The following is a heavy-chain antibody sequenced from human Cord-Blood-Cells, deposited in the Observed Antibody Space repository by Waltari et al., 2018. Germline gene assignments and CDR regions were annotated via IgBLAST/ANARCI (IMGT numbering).Heavy chain of an antibody. V-gene: IGHV4-34*01. CDR3: ARLPISGSYDY. J-gene: IGHJ4*02. Sequence: QVQLQQWGAGLLKPSETLSLTCAVYGGSFSGYYWSWIRQPPGKGLEWIGEINHSGSTNYNPSIKSRVTISVDTSKNQFSLKLSSVTAADTAVYYCARLPISGSYDYWGQGTLVTVSS. D-gene: IGHD1-26*01. CDR1: GGSFSGYY. CDR2: INHSGST.